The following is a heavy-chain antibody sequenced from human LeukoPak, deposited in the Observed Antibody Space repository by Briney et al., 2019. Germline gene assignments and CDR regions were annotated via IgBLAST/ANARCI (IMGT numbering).Heavy chain of an antibody. V-gene: IGHV4-4*07. CDR3: ARDPGGGGTYYFDY. CDR1: GGSISSYY. J-gene: IGHJ4*02. D-gene: IGHD2-15*01. CDR2: IYSSGSA. Sequence: KPSETLSLTCTVSGGSISSYYWNWIRQPPGKGLEWIGRIYSSGSANYNPSLKSRVTMSVDTSKNHFSLILTSVTAADTAVYYCARDPGGGGTYYFDYWGQGTLVTVSS.